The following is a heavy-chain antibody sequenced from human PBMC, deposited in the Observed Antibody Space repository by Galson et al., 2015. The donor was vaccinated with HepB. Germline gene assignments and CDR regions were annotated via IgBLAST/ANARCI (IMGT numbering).Heavy chain of an antibody. CDR2: INAGYGST. CDR1: GYTFTSYA. CDR3: AKAEYSYGYTYYGMDV. Sequence: SVKVSCKASGYTFTSYAMHWVRQAPGQRLEWMGWINAGYGSTKYSQKFQGRVTITRDTSASTAYMELSSLRSEDTAVYYCAKAEYSYGYTYYGMDVWGQGTPVTVSS. J-gene: IGHJ6*02. D-gene: IGHD5-18*01. V-gene: IGHV1-3*01.